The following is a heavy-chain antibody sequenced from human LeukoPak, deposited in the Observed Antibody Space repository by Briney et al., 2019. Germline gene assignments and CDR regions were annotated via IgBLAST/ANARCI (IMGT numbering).Heavy chain of an antibody. CDR2: PYYGVHT. V-gene: IGHV4-39*01. J-gene: IGHJ6*03. Sequence: SETLSLTCTVSGDSVTTTNFYWGWIRQAPGKGLEWIGSPYYGVHTYYKPSLKSRVTISVDTSLNQFSLILTSVTAADTGVYYCARLRVQQLASSYYMDVWGKGTTVTVSS. D-gene: IGHD6-13*01. CDR3: ARLRVQQLASSYYMDV. CDR1: GDSVTTTNFY.